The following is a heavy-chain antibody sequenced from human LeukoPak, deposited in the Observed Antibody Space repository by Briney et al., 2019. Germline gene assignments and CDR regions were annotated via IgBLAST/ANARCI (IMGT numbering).Heavy chain of an antibody. Sequence: SETLSLTCTVSGGSISSSSYYWGWIRQPPGKGLEWIGSIYYSGSTYYNPSLKSRVTISVDTSKSQFSLKLSSVTAADTAVYYCARDVGASIDYWGQGTLVTISS. J-gene: IGHJ4*02. CDR3: ARDVGASIDY. CDR1: GGSISSSSYY. CDR2: IYYSGST. D-gene: IGHD1-26*01. V-gene: IGHV4-39*07.